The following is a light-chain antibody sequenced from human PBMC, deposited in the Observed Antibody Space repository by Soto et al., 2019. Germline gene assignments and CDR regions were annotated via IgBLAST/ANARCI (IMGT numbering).Light chain of an antibody. J-gene: IGKJ5*01. CDR3: QQYGSSPPYT. V-gene: IGKV3-20*01. CDR1: QSISSSY. CDR2: GAS. Sequence: EIVLTQSPGTLSLSPGERATLSCRASQSISSSYLAWYQQKLGQAPRLLIYGASSRATGIPDRFSGSGSGTDFTLTISGLEPEDFAVYYCQQYGSSPPYTFGQGTRLEIK.